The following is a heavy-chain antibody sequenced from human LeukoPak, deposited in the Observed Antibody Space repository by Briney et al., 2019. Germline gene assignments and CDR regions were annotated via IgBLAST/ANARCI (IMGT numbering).Heavy chain of an antibody. CDR2: IKQDGSAR. D-gene: IGHD3-16*01. J-gene: IGHJ4*02. Sequence: GRTLRLSRAASGFIFRDYWMNWVRHAPGQGLEWLANIKQDGSARYYVGSAKGRFPIYSDSAKSLVYLKMDRLRSEDTATYYCARRYNGGSDYWGQGTLVTVSS. CDR3: ARRYNGGSDY. CDR1: GFIFRDYW. V-gene: IGHV3-7*01.